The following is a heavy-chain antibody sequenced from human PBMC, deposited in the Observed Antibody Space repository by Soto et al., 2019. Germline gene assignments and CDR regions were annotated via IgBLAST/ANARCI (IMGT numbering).Heavy chain of an antibody. V-gene: IGHV4-30-2*01. CDR1: GGSISSGGSS. CDR2: IYHSGST. CDR3: ARSHIVPRLFMYPYDY. D-gene: IGHD5-12*01. Sequence: SETLSLTCAVSGGSISSGGSSWSWIRQPPGKGLEWIGYIYHSGSTYYNPSLKSRVTISVDRSKNQFSLKLSSVTAADTAVYYCARSHIVPRLFMYPYDYWGQGTLVTVSS. J-gene: IGHJ4*02.